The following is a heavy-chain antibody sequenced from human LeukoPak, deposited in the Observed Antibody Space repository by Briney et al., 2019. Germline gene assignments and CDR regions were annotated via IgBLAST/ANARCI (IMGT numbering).Heavy chain of an antibody. CDR1: GFTFSSSA. CDR2: ISGSGGST. V-gene: IGHV3-23*01. J-gene: IGHJ4*02. D-gene: IGHD1-26*01. CDR3: ALRSGSPIDY. Sequence: GGSLRLSCAASGFTFSSSAMSWVRQAPGKGLEWVSVISGSGGSTSYADSVKGRFTISRDNSKNTLYLQMNSLRAEDTAIYYCALRSGSPIDYWGQGTLVTVSS.